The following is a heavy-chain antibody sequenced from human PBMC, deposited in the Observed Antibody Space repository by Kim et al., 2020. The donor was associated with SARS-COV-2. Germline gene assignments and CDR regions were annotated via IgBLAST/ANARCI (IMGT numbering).Heavy chain of an antibody. D-gene: IGHD2-8*01. V-gene: IGHV3-21*01. Sequence: ADSVKGRFTISRDNAKNSLYLQMNSLRAEDTAVYYCARGAPTKGHDAFDIWGQGTMVTVSS. J-gene: IGHJ3*02. CDR3: ARGAPTKGHDAFDI.